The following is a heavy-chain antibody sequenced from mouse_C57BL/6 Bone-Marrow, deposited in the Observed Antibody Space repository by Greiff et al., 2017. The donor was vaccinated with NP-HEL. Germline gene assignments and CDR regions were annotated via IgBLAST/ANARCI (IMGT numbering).Heavy chain of an antibody. CDR3: TRAANWGVNYFDY. D-gene: IGHD4-1*01. CDR1: GFTFSSYA. Sequence: EVKLVESGEGLVKPGGSLKLSCAASGFTFSSYAMSWVRQTPVKRLEWVAYISSGGDYIYYADTVKGRFTFSRDNARNTLYLQMSSLKSEDTAMYYCTRAANWGVNYFDYWGQGTTLTVSS. V-gene: IGHV5-9-1*02. J-gene: IGHJ2*01. CDR2: ISSGGDYI.